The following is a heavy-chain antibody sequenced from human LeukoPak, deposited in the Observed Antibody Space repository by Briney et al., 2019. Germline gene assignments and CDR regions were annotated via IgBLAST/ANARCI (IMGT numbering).Heavy chain of an antibody. J-gene: IGHJ4*02. V-gene: IGHV3-9*01. Sequence: PGRSLRLSCAASGFTFDDYAMHWVRQAPGKGLEWVSGISWNSGSIGYADSVKGRFTISRDNAKNSLYLQMNSLRAEDTAIYYCARPLRESGYFYFDYWGQGTLVTVSS. CDR2: ISWNSGSI. CDR1: GFTFDDYA. CDR3: ARPLRESGYFYFDY. D-gene: IGHD3-3*01.